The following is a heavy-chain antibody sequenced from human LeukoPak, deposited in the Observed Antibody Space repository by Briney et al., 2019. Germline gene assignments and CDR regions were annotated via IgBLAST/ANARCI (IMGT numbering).Heavy chain of an antibody. V-gene: IGHV3-48*01. J-gene: IGHJ6*03. CDR1: GFTFSSYS. D-gene: IGHD4-23*01. CDR2: ISSSSSTI. CDR3: AKGPTVVTPPWYMDV. Sequence: GGSLRLSCAASGFTFSSYSMNWVRQAPGKGLEWVSYISSSSSTIYYADSVKGRFTISRDNSKNTLYLQMNSLRAEDTAVYYCAKGPTVVTPPWYMDVWGKGTTVTVSS.